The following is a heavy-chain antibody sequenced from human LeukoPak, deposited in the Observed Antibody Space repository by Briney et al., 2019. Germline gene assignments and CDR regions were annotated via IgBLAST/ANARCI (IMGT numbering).Heavy chain of an antibody. J-gene: IGHJ4*02. CDR1: GGSISSYY. CDR2: IYTSGST. V-gene: IGHV4-4*07. D-gene: IGHD6-19*01. Sequence: PSETLSLTCTVSGGSISSYYWSWIRQPAGKGLEWIGRIYTSGSTNYNPSLKSRVTMSVDASKNQFSLKLSSVTAADTAVYYCASTGYSSGWYDYWGQGTLVTVSS. CDR3: ASTGYSSGWYDY.